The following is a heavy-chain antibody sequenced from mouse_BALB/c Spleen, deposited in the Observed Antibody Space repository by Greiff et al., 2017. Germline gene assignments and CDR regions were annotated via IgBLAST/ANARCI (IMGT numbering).Heavy chain of an antibody. D-gene: IGHD2-2*01. CDR1: GYTFTDYE. CDR3: TDGGLHGGDY. V-gene: IGHV1-15*01. J-gene: IGHJ4*01. CDR2: IDPETGGT. Sequence: QVQLQQSGAELVRPGASVTLSCKASGYTFTDYEMHWVKQTPVHGLEWIGAIDPETGGTAYNQKFKGKATLTADKSSSTAYMELRSLTSEDSAVYYCTDGGLHGGDYWGQGTSVTVSS.